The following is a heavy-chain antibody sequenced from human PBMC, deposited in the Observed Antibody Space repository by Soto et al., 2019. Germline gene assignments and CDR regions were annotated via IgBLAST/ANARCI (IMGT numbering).Heavy chain of an antibody. CDR3: AKRATGTYFDY. V-gene: IGHV3-23*01. CDR2: ISGSGGST. CDR1: GLTFCSYA. Sequence: GGSLRLCCAACGLTFCSYAMNWVRQAPGKGLEWVSVISGSGGSTYYADSVKGRFTISRDNSKNTLYLQMNSLRAEDTAVYYCAKRATGTYFDYWGQGTLVTVSS. J-gene: IGHJ4*02. D-gene: IGHD1-1*01.